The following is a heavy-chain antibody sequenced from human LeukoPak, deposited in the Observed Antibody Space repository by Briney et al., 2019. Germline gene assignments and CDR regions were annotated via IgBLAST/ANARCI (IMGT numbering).Heavy chain of an antibody. J-gene: IGHJ4*02. V-gene: IGHV1-69*05. Sequence: GASVKVSCKASGGTFSSYAISWVRQAPGQGLEWMGGIIPIFGTANYAQKFQGRVTITTDESTSTAYMELSSLRSEDTAVYYCARTRGGDWYFDYWGQETLVTVSS. CDR3: ARTRGGDWYFDY. CDR2: IIPIFGTA. D-gene: IGHD2-21*02. CDR1: GGTFSSYA.